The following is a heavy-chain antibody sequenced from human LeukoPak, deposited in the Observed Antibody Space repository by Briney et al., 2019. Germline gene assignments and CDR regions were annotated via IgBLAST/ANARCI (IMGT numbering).Heavy chain of an antibody. J-gene: IGHJ6*02. CDR1: GYTFTGCY. CDR2: INPNSGGT. D-gene: IGHD3-16*01. Sequence: ASVKVSCKASGYTFTGCYMHWVRQAPGQGLEWMGWINPNSGGTNYAQKFQGRVTMTRDTSISTAYMELSRLRSDDTAVYYCARVGGRGNYYYYYGMDVWGQGTTVTVSS. CDR3: ARVGGRGNYYYYYGMDV. V-gene: IGHV1-2*02.